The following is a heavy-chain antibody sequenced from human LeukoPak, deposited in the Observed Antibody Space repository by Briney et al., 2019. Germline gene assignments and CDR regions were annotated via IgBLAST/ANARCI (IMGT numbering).Heavy chain of an antibody. D-gene: IGHD3-3*01. CDR3: ARDVRVPLFCSGYRYYFDY. CDR1: GFTFSSYW. Sequence: PGGSLRLSCAASGFTFSSYWMSWVRQAPGKGLEWVANIKQDGSEKYYVDSVKGRFTISRDNAKNSLYLQMNSLRAEDTAVYYCARDVRVPLFCSGYRYYFDYWGQGTLVTVSS. CDR2: IKQDGSEK. J-gene: IGHJ4*02. V-gene: IGHV3-7*01.